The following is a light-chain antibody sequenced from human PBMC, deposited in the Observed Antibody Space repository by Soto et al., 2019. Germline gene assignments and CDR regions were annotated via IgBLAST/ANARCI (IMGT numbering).Light chain of an antibody. CDR2: DAS. Sequence: VLSQSPATLSLSPGARATLSCAASRSVSSYLAWYQQKPGQAPRLLIYDASYRATGIPARFSGSGPRPDFTLSSSSIEPEDFAVYYWQHRSDWPPRLTFGGGTKVEIK. V-gene: IGKV3-11*01. CDR3: QHRSDWPPRLT. J-gene: IGKJ4*01. CDR1: RSVSSY.